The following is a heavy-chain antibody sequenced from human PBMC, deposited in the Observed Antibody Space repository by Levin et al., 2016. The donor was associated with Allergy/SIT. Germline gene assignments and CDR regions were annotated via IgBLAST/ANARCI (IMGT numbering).Heavy chain of an antibody. CDR3: AIFVGAQYNWFDP. V-gene: IGHV4-59*08. J-gene: IGHJ5*02. CDR1: GGSISSYY. CDR2: IYYSGST. D-gene: IGHD4/OR15-4a*01. Sequence: SETLSLTCTVSGGSISSYYWSWIRQPPGKGLEWIGYIYYSGSTNYNPSLKSRVTISVDTSKNQFSLKLSSVTAADTAVYYCAIFVGAQYNWFDPWGQGTLVTVSS.